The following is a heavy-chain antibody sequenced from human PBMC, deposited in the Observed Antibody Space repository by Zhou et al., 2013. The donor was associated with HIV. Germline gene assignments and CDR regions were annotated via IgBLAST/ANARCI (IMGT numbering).Heavy chain of an antibody. V-gene: IGHV1-69*05. J-gene: IGHJ3*02. D-gene: IGHD2-15*01. CDR1: GGSFSSFA. CDR2: IIAIFGTP. Sequence: QVQLVQSGAEVKKPGSSVKVSCKASGGSFSSFAITWVRQAPGQGLEWMGGIIAIFGTPSYAQKFQDRVTITTDESTSTAYMELSSLRSEDTAVYYCARDQGSLTRDAFDIWGQGTTVTVSS. CDR3: ARDQGSLTRDAFDI.